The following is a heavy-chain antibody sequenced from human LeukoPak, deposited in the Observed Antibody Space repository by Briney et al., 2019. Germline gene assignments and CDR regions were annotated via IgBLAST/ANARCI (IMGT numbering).Heavy chain of an antibody. CDR3: ARDNPPRR. D-gene: IGHD1-14*01. Sequence: GESLRLSCAASGFTVSSNYMSWVRQAPGKGLEWVSAIYSAGSTYYADSVKGRFTSSRDTSKNKVYLQMNSLRAEDTAVYYCARDNPPRRWGQGTLVTVSS. CDR1: GFTVSSNY. CDR2: IYSAGST. J-gene: IGHJ4*02. V-gene: IGHV3-53*01.